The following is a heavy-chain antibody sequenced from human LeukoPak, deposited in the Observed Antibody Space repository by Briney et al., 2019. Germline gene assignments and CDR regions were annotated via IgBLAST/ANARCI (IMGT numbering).Heavy chain of an antibody. CDR1: GGSISSYY. V-gene: IGHV4-59*01. Sequence: SETLSLTCTVSGGSISSYYWSWIRQPPGKGLEWIGYIYYSGSTNYNPSLKSRVTISVDTSKNQFSLKLSSVTAADTAVYYCARGRPLLGLKDYWGQGTLVTVSS. J-gene: IGHJ4*02. D-gene: IGHD2-15*01. CDR2: IYYSGST. CDR3: ARGRPLLGLKDY.